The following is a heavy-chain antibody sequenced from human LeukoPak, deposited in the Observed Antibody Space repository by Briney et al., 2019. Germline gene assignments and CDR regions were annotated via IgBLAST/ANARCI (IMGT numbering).Heavy chain of an antibody. Sequence: ASVKVSCKASGYTFTGYYMHWVRQAPGQGLEWMGWISAYNGNTNYAQKLQGRVTMTTDTSTSTAYMELRSLRSDDTAVYYCAAYGSGSFSLADWGQGTLVTVSS. D-gene: IGHD3-10*01. J-gene: IGHJ4*02. V-gene: IGHV1-18*04. CDR1: GYTFTGYY. CDR2: ISAYNGNT. CDR3: AAYGSGSFSLAD.